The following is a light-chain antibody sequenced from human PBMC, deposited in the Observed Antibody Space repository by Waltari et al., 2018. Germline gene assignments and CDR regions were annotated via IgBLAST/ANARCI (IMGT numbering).Light chain of an antibody. CDR3: SSYAGSNLWV. V-gene: IGLV2-8*01. Sequence: QSALTQPPSASGSPGQSVTISCTGTSSDVGGYDYVSWYQQHPDKAPKLLIYEVTKRPSVFPDRFSGSKSGNTASLTFSGLQAEDEADYYCSSYAGSNLWVFGGGTKLTVL. J-gene: IGLJ3*02. CDR2: EVT. CDR1: SSDVGGYDY.